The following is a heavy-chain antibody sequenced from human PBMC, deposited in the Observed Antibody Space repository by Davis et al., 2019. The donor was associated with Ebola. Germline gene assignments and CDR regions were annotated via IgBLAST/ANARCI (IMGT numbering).Heavy chain of an antibody. Sequence: GESLKISCAASGFTFSSHAIHWVRQAPGKGLEWVAVISYDGTYKYHADSVKGRFTISSDNSKNTLYLQMNSLRAEDTAIYYCARAVITMILSPTFDYWGQGTLVTVSS. CDR1: GFTFSSHA. CDR3: ARAVITMILSPTFDY. CDR2: ISYDGTYK. V-gene: IGHV3-30-3*01. J-gene: IGHJ4*02. D-gene: IGHD3-22*01.